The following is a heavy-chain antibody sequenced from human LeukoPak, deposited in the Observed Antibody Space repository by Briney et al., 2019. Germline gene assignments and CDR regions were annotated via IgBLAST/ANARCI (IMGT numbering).Heavy chain of an antibody. Sequence: ASVKVSCKASGYTFTGYYTHWVRQAPGQGLEWMGWINPNSGGTNYAQKFQGRVTMTRDTSISTAYMELSRLRSDDTAVYYCAREGSDSSGATYYFDYWGQGTLVTVSS. CDR1: GYTFTGYY. D-gene: IGHD3-22*01. CDR3: AREGSDSSGATYYFDY. J-gene: IGHJ4*02. CDR2: INPNSGGT. V-gene: IGHV1-2*02.